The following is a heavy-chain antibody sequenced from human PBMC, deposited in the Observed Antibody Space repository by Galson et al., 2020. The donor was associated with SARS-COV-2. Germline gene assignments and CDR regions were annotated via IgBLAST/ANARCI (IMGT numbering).Heavy chain of an antibody. J-gene: IGHJ4*02. CDR3: ARPRDGYNLFDY. CDR1: GFFFSKYG. V-gene: IGHV3-30-3*01. CDR2: ISLDGFNK. D-gene: IGHD5-12*01. Sequence: LKISCPASGFFFSKYGMHWVRQSPGKGLEWVAVISLDGFNKYYTDSVKGRVTVTRDDSKNTLYLQMNSLRTEDTAVYFCARPRDGYNLFDYWGQGTLVTVSS.